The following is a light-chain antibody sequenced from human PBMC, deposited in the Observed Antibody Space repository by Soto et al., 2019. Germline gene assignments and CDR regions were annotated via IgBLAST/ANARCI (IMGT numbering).Light chain of an antibody. V-gene: IGKV3-15*01. CDR2: SAT. J-gene: IGKJ1*01. CDR3: LQYSNGPRT. Sequence: ETVMTQSPATLSVSPGEGATLSCRASQSVGSSLAWYQHKPGQAPRLLIYSATTRATGIPARFSGSGYRAEFTLTINSLQSEDFALYYCLQYSNGPRTFGQGTKV. CDR1: QSVGSS.